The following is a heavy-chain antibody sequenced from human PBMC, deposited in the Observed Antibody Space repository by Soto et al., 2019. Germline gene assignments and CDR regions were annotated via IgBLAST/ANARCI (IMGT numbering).Heavy chain of an antibody. CDR3: ARRRGPGQGDAFDI. D-gene: IGHD6-25*01. J-gene: IGHJ3*02. Sequence: ASVKVSCEASGYTFTGYYMHWVRQAPGQGLEWMGWINPNSGGTNYAQKFQGWVTMTRDTSISTAYMELSRLRSDDTAVYYCARRRGPGQGDAFDIWGQGTMVTVSS. CDR1: GYTFTGYY. CDR2: INPNSGGT. V-gene: IGHV1-2*04.